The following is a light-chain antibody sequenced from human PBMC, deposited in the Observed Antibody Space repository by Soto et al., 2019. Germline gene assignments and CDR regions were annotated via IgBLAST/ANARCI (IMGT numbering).Light chain of an antibody. CDR3: QQLNSYPFT. J-gene: IGKJ5*01. V-gene: IGKV3D-15*01. Sequence: EIVMTQSPAILSLSPGETATLSCRASQNVNNNYLAWYQQKPGQTPRLLIFGASTRATGIPDRFSGSGSGTDFTLTISSLQPEDFATYYCQQLNSYPFTFGQGTRLENK. CDR2: GAS. CDR1: QNVNNN.